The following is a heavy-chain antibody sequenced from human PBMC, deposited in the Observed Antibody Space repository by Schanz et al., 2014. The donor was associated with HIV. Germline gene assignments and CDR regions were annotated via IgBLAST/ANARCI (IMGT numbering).Heavy chain of an antibody. Sequence: QVQLVESGGGVVQPGRSLRLSCAASGFTFSSYGMHWVRQAPGKGLEWVAVISYDGSNKYYADSVKGRFTISRDNSKTTLYLQMNSLRAEATAVYYCAKDRITGTTGVPYYYYGMDVWGQGTTVTVSS. CDR2: ISYDGSNK. D-gene: IGHD1-7*01. CDR3: AKDRITGTTGVPYYYYGMDV. CDR1: GFTFSSYG. V-gene: IGHV3-30*18. J-gene: IGHJ6*02.